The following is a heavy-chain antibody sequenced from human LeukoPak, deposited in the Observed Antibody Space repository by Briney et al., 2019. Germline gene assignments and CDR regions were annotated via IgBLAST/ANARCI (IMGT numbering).Heavy chain of an antibody. D-gene: IGHD3-16*01. CDR2: ISGSGGST. J-gene: IGHJ6*02. CDR3: AKDCLGAPWCEYYYYYGMDV. Sequence: PGGSLRLSCAASGFTFSSYAMSWVRQAPGKGLEWVSAISGSGGSTYYADSVKGRFTISRDNSKNTLYLQMNSLRAEDTAVYYCAKDCLGAPWCEYYYYYGMDVWGQGTTVTVSS. V-gene: IGHV3-23*01. CDR1: GFTFSSYA.